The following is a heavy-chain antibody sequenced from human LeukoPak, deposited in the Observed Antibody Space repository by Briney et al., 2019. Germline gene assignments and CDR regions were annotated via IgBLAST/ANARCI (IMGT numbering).Heavy chain of an antibody. CDR3: AKGRDGYINWFDP. CDR2: ISWNSGSI. Sequence: PGGSLRLSCAASGFTFDDYAMHWVRQAPGKGLEWVSGISWNSGSIGYADSVKGRFTISRDNAKNSLYLQMNSLRAEDTALYYCAKGRDGYINWFDPWGQGTLVTVSS. CDR1: GFTFDDYA. J-gene: IGHJ5*02. D-gene: IGHD5-24*01. V-gene: IGHV3-9*01.